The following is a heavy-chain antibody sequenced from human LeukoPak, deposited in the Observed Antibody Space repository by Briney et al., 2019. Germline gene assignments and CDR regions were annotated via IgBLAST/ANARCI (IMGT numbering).Heavy chain of an antibody. J-gene: IGHJ5*02. D-gene: IGHD3-22*01. CDR3: ARRPQLYDSSGYSNWFDP. CDR2: INHGGST. V-gene: IGHV4-34*01. CDR1: GGSFSGYY. Sequence: SETLSLTCAVYGGSFSGYYWSWIRQPPGKGLEWIGEINHGGSTNYNPSLKSRVTISVDTSENQFSLKLSSVTAADTAVYYCARRPQLYDSSGYSNWFDPWGQGTLVTVSS.